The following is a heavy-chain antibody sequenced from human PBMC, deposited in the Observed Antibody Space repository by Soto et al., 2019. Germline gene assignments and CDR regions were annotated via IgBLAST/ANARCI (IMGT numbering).Heavy chain of an antibody. V-gene: IGHV5-51*01. Sequence: GESLKISCKGSGYSFTSYWIGWVRQMPGKGLEWMGIIYPGDSDTRYSPSFQGQVTISADKSISTAYLQWSSLKASDTAMYYCAREMRDTVTTEPYYHYYYYMDVWGKGTTVTVSS. CDR1: GYSFTSYW. D-gene: IGHD4-17*01. CDR3: AREMRDTVTTEPYYHYYYYMDV. CDR2: IYPGDSDT. J-gene: IGHJ6*03.